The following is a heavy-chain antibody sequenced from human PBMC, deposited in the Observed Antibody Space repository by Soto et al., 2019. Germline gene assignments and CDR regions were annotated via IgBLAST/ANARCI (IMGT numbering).Heavy chain of an antibody. V-gene: IGHV1-69*01. CDR2: ITPTLNIA. J-gene: IGHJ4*02. Sequence: QLVQSGAEVREPGSSVKVSCKASVGTFSSYTVIWVRQAPGQGLEWMGGITPTLNIAKYAEKFQGRVTITADESTSTVNMHLSSLRSEDTAVYFCARGYYSGSNPSAFDYWGQGTLVAVSS. D-gene: IGHD1-26*01. CDR3: ARGYYSGSNPSAFDY. CDR1: VGTFSSYT.